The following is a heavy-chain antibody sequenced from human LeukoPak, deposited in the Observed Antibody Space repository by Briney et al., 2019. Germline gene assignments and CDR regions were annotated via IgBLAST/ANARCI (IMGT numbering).Heavy chain of an antibody. Sequence: WASVKVSCKASGYTFTGYYMHWVRQAPGQGLEWMGWINPNSGGTNYAQKFQGRVTMTRDTSISTAYMELSRLRSDDTAVYYCARQPKGGQLERRAYPSTMDVWGKGTTVTISS. V-gene: IGHV1-2*02. D-gene: IGHD1-1*01. CDR1: GYTFTGYY. J-gene: IGHJ6*04. CDR2: INPNSGGT. CDR3: ARQPKGGQLERRAYPSTMDV.